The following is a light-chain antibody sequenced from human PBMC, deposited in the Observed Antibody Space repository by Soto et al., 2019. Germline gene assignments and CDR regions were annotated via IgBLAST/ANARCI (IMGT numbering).Light chain of an antibody. Sequence: DIQMTQSPSSLSASVGDRVTITCRASQSISSYLNWYQQKPGKAPKLLIYAASSLQSGVPSRFSGSGSGTDFNLTISSLQPQDFATYDCQQSYSTPPFTFGPGTKVDIK. CDR1: QSISSY. CDR3: QQSYSTPPFT. J-gene: IGKJ3*01. CDR2: AAS. V-gene: IGKV1-39*01.